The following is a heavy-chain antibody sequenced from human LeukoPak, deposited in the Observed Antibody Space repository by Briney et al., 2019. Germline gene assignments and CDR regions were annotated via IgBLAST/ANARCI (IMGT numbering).Heavy chain of an antibody. CDR1: GFTFNNYA. CDR3: ARGCFVSSGTGFDY. V-gene: IGHV3-64*01. D-gene: IGHD2-8*02. Sequence: GGSLRLSCAASGFTFNNYAMHWVRQAPGKGLEYVSSISSNGGSTYYANSVKGRFTISRENSQNTLYLRMGSLRAEDMAVYYCARGCFVSSGTGFDYWGQGTLVTVSS. CDR2: ISSNGGST. J-gene: IGHJ4*02.